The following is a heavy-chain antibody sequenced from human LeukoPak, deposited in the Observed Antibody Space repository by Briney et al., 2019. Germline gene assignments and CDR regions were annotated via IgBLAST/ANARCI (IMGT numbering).Heavy chain of an antibody. CDR2: IYPGDSDT. CDR3: ARLGTGDTSMVTPLHY. D-gene: IGHD5-18*01. CDR1: GYIFTNYW. Sequence: GESLKISCKGSGYIFTNYWIGWVRQMPGKGLEWMGIIYPGDSDTRYSPSFQGQVTISADKSISTAYLQRSSLKASDTAMYYCARLGTGDTSMVTPLHYWGQGTLVTVSS. V-gene: IGHV5-51*01. J-gene: IGHJ4*02.